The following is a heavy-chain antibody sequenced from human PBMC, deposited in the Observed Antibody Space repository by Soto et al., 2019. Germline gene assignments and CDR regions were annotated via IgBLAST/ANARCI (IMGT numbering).Heavy chain of an antibody. Sequence: GGSVRLSCAASGFTFSSYSMNWVRQAPWKGLEWVSYITSSSSSIYYADSVKGRFTISRDNAKNSLYLQMNSLRAEDTAVYYCARSIPSTGTSDWGQGTLVTVSS. J-gene: IGHJ4*02. D-gene: IGHD1-1*01. CDR3: ARSIPSTGTSD. V-gene: IGHV3-48*01. CDR1: GFTFSSYS. CDR2: ITSSSSSI.